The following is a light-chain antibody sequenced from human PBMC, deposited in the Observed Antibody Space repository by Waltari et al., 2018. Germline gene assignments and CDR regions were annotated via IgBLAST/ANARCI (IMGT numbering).Light chain of an antibody. J-gene: IGKJ4*01. CDR2: KAS. Sequence: DIQMTQSPSTLSASVGDRVTITCRAIQSISNWLAWYQQKPGKAPKLLIYKASTLESGVQSRFSGSGSGTEFTLTISSLQPDDFATYYCQQYNSYSLLTFGGGTKVEIK. V-gene: IGKV1-5*03. CDR3: QQYNSYSLLT. CDR1: QSISNW.